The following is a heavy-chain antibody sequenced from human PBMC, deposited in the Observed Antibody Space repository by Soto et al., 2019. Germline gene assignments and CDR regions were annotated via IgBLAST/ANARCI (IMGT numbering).Heavy chain of an antibody. CDR2: IYYSGST. J-gene: IGHJ4*02. Sequence: PSETLSLTCTVSGGSISSYYWSWIRQPPGKGLEWIGYIYYSGSTNYNPSLKSRVTISVDTSKNQFSLKLSSVTAADTAVYYCARFPTWYDSSGYYSKWGQGTLVTVSS. V-gene: IGHV4-59*01. CDR3: ARFPTWYDSSGYYSK. CDR1: GGSISSYY. D-gene: IGHD3-22*01.